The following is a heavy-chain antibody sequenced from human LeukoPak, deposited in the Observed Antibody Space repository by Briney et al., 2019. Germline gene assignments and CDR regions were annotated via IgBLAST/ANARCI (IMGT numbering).Heavy chain of an antibody. J-gene: IGHJ3*02. Sequence: GGSLRLSCAASGFTFSSYATHWDRQAPGKGRGWVAVISYDGSNKYYADSVKGRFTISRDNSKNTLYLQMNSLRAEDTAVYYCARVSYSSGWESFGAFDIWGQGTMVTVSS. CDR1: GFTFSSYA. CDR2: ISYDGSNK. D-gene: IGHD6-19*01. CDR3: ARVSYSSGWESFGAFDI. V-gene: IGHV3-30*04.